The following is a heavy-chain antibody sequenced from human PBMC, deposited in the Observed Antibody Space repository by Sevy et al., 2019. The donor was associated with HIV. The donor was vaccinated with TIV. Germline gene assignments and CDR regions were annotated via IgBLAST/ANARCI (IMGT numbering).Heavy chain of an antibody. CDR2: ISHDGNYK. V-gene: IGHV3-30*04. J-gene: IGHJ4*02. D-gene: IGHD2-21*02. CDR1: GFTFNSYD. Sequence: GSLRLSCAGSGFTFNSYDMHWVRQAPGKGLEWVAVISHDGNYKNYADSVKVRFTISRDNFKNTLYLQMNSLRVEDTAVYFCARLFSCGGDCYYLDYWGQGALVTVSS. CDR3: ARLFSCGGDCYYLDY.